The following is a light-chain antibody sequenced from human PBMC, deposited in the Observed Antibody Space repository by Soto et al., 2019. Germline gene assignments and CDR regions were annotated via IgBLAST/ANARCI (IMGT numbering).Light chain of an antibody. CDR2: DVS. CDR3: SSYTSSSHYV. V-gene: IGLV2-14*01. Sequence: QSVLTQPASVSGSPGQSITISCPGTSSDVGGYNYVSWYQQHPGKAPKLMIYDVSNRPSGVSNRFSGSKSGNTASLTISGLQAEDAADYYCSSYTSSSHYVFGTGTKVTV. CDR1: SSDVGGYNY. J-gene: IGLJ1*01.